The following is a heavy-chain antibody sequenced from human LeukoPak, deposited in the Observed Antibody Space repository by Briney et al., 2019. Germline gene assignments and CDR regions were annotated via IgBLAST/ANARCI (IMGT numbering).Heavy chain of an antibody. Sequence: PSETLSLTCTVSGGSISGNYWSWIRQPPGKGLEWVGYIYNTGSTYYNPSLQSRVTISVDTSKNHFSLKLSSVTAADTAVYYCARSPPSSSYGMDVWGQGTTVTVSS. CDR3: ARSPPSSSYGMDV. CDR2: IYNTGST. CDR1: GGSISGNY. V-gene: IGHV4-59*01. J-gene: IGHJ6*02.